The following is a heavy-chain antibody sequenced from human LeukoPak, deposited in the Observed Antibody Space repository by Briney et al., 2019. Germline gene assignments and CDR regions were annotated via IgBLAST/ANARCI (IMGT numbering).Heavy chain of an antibody. CDR2: IYYSGST. V-gene: IGHV4-59*08. CDR3: ARSLPRYSSSWPPTYYYYMDV. D-gene: IGHD6-13*01. J-gene: IGHJ6*03. CDR1: GGSISSYY. Sequence: SETLSLTCTVSGGSISSYYWSWIRQPPGKGLEWIGYIYYSGSTYYNPSLKSRVTISVDTSKNQFSLKLSSVTAADTAVYYCARSLPRYSSSWPPTYYYYMDVWGKGTTVTVSS.